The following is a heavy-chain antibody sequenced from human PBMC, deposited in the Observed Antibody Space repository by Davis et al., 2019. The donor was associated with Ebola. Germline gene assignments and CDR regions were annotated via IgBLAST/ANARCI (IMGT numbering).Heavy chain of an antibody. CDR3: VKKGRLVPGNSWFDA. CDR2: ISKTASVM. V-gene: IGHV3-11*01. CDR1: GFSLSDKY. D-gene: IGHD1-1*01. J-gene: IGHJ5*02. Sequence: PGGSLRLSCAASGFSLSDKYMSWVRQAPGKGLEWLGYISKTASVMDYADSVKGRFTISKDNAKNSLYLQMNSLRVEDTAVYHCVKKGRLVPGNSWFDAWGQGTLVTVSS.